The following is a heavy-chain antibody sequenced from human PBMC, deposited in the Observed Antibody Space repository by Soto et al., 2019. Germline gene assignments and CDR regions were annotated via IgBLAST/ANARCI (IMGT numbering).Heavy chain of an antibody. CDR1: GFTFSTYT. V-gene: IGHV3-21*01. Sequence: GSLRLSCAASGFTFSTYTMNWVRQAPGRGLEWVSSISSTTGTYIYYADSVKGRFTISRDNVKNSLYLQMNSLRAEDTAVYYCARDDMAHAWGQGTLVTVSS. CDR3: ARDDMAHA. D-gene: IGHD3-9*01. J-gene: IGHJ5*02. CDR2: ISSTTGTYI.